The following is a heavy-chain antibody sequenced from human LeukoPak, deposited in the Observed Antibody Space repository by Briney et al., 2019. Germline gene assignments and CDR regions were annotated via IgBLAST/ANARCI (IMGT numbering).Heavy chain of an antibody. Sequence: PSETLSLTCAVYGGSFSGYYWSWIRQPPGKGLEWIGEINHSGSTNYNPSLKSRVTISVDTSKNQFSLKLSSVTAADTAVYYCARPYRAYYYGSGSYVNWGQGTLVTVSS. J-gene: IGHJ4*02. CDR2: INHSGST. D-gene: IGHD3-10*01. CDR3: ARPYRAYYYGSGSYVN. CDR1: GGSFSGYY. V-gene: IGHV4-34*01.